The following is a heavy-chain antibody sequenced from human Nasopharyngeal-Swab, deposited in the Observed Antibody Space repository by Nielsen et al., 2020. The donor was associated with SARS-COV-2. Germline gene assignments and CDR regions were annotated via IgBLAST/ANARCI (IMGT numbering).Heavy chain of an antibody. CDR1: GFTFSDYY. J-gene: IGHJ4*02. Sequence: GGSLRLSCAASGFTFSDYYMSWIRQAPGKGLGWVSYISSSGSTIYYADSVKGRFTISRDNAKNSLYLQMNSLRAEDTAVYYCAARIRGAITMSFDYWGQGTLVTVSS. CDR2: ISSSGSTI. D-gene: IGHD3-22*01. V-gene: IGHV3-11*04. CDR3: AARIRGAITMSFDY.